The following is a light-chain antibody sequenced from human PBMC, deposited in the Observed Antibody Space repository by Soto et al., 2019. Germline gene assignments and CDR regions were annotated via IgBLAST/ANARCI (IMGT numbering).Light chain of an antibody. CDR2: EVS. CDR1: QSLLAADGKTY. Sequence: DIVMTQSPLSLSVTPGQPASIYSKASQSLLAADGKTYLYWYLQKSGQPPQLLIYEVSNLFSGLPVRFSGSGSGTDFTLKISRVEAEDVGLYYCMQSRHLLTCGQGTKVDIK. J-gene: IGKJ1*01. CDR3: MQSRHLLT. V-gene: IGKV2D-29*01.